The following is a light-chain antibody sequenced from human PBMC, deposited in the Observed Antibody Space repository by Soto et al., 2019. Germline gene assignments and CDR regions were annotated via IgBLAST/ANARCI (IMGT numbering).Light chain of an antibody. Sequence: DIPMTQCPSTLPESGGDRVTNTCRASQSISSWLAWYQQKPGKAPKLLIYDASSLESGVPSRFSGSGSGTEFTLTISSLQPDDFAPYYCQQYNSYSRTFGQGTKVDIK. CDR3: QQYNSYSRT. CDR1: QSISSW. J-gene: IGKJ1*01. CDR2: DAS. V-gene: IGKV1-5*01.